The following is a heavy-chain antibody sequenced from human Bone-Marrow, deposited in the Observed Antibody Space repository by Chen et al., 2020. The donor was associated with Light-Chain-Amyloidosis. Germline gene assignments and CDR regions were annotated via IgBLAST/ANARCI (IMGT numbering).Heavy chain of an antibody. Sequence: EVQLEQSGPEVKKPGRPRRIPGRGSETPFPNYWIGWVRQMPGKGLEWMGVIYPDDSDARYSPSFEGQVTISADKSITTAYLQWRSLKASDTAMYYCARRRDGYNFDYWGQGTLVTVSS. J-gene: IGHJ4*02. D-gene: IGHD5-12*01. CDR2: IYPDDSDA. V-gene: IGHV5-51*01. CDR3: ARRRDGYNFDY. CDR1: ETPFPNYW.